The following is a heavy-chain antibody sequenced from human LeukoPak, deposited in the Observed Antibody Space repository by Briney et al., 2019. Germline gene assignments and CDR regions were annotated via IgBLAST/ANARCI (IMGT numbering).Heavy chain of an antibody. CDR3: ARDGELGLRSDAFDI. D-gene: IGHD1-7*01. V-gene: IGHV3-11*04. CDR1: GFTFSDYY. CDR2: ISSSGSTI. Sequence: PGGSLRLSCAASGFTFSDYYMSWIRQAPGKGLEWVSYISSSGSTIYYADSVKGRFTISRDNAKNSLYLQMNSLRAEDTAVYYCARDGELGLRSDAFDIWGQGTMVTVSS. J-gene: IGHJ3*02.